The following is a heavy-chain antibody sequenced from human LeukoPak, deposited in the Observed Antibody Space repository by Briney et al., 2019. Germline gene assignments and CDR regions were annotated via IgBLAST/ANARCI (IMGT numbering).Heavy chain of an antibody. V-gene: IGHV4-34*01. CDR1: GGSFSGYY. Sequence: SETLSLTCAVYGGSFSGYYWSWIRQPPGKGLEWIGEIDHSGSTNYNPSLKSRVTISVDTSKNQFSLKLSSVTAADTAVYYCARKRTRGYGDYRGYFDYWGQGTLVTVSS. CDR3: ARKRTRGYGDYRGYFDY. J-gene: IGHJ4*02. CDR2: IDHSGST. D-gene: IGHD4-17*01.